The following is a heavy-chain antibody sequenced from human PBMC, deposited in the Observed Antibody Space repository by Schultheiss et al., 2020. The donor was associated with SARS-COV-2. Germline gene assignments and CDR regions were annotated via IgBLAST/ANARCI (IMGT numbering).Heavy chain of an antibody. CDR1: GFTFSSYW. V-gene: IGHV3-74*01. CDR2: INSDGSST. CDR3: ARESIDYYYGMDV. Sequence: GESLKISCAASGFTFSSYWMHWVRQAPGKGLVWVSRINSDGSSTSYADSVKGRFTISRDNAKNTLYLQMNSLRAEDTAVYYCARESIDYYYGMDVWGQGTTVTVSS. J-gene: IGHJ6*02.